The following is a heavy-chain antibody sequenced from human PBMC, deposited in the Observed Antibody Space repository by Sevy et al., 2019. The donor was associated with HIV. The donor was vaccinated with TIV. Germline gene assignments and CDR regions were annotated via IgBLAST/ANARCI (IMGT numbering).Heavy chain of an antibody. CDR2: TSARDSST. Sequence: WSLRLSCVASGFTFSDYAVSWVRQAPGKGLEWVAATSARDSSTYHADSVRGRFTISRDNSKNTLYLQMNSLRAEDTAVYYCAKAPDPSCKSTRCYYFDYWGQGALVTVSS. CDR3: AKAPDPSCKSTRCYYFDY. D-gene: IGHD2-2*01. V-gene: IGHV3-23*01. CDR1: GFTFSDYA. J-gene: IGHJ4*02.